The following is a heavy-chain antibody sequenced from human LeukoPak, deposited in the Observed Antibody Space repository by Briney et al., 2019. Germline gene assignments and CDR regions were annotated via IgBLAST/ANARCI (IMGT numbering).Heavy chain of an antibody. V-gene: IGHV1-69*01. CDR1: GYTLTAYY. J-gene: IGHJ5*02. CDR2: IIPIFGTA. D-gene: IGHD2-2*01. Sequence: VSCKASGYTLTAYYIYWVRQAPGQGLEWMGGIIPIFGTANYAQKFQGRVTITADESTSTAYMELSSLRSEDTAVYYCARGGPDIVVVPAAKRVYNWFDPWGQGTLVTVSS. CDR3: ARGGPDIVVVPAAKRVYNWFDP.